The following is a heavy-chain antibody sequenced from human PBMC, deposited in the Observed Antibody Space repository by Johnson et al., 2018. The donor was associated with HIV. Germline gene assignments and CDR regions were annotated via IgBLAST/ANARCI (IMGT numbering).Heavy chain of an antibody. J-gene: IGHJ3*01. Sequence: VQLVESGGGVVRPGGSLRLSCAASGFIFDDYGLSWVRQAPGQGLEWVSGITWNGGNTDYADSVKGRFTISRDNAKNSLYLQMNSLRAEDTALYYCARALRYCTDGICYSGAFDVWGQGTMVTVSS. D-gene: IGHD2-8*01. CDR3: ARALRYCTDGICYSGAFDV. CDR2: ITWNGGNT. CDR1: GFIFDDYG. V-gene: IGHV3-20*04.